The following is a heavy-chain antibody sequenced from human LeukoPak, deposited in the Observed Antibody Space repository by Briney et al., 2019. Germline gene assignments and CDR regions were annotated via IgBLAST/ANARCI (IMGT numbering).Heavy chain of an antibody. CDR1: GFTVSSNY. D-gene: IGHD6-19*01. V-gene: IGHV3-53*01. CDR3: ARSKTVAGTIDY. J-gene: IGHJ4*02. CDR2: IYSGIST. Sequence: GGSPRLSCAASGFTVSSNYMSWVCQAPGKGLEWVSVIYSGISTYYADSVKGRFTISRGNSKNTLYLQMNSLRAEDTAVYYCARSKTVAGTIDYWGQGTLVTVSS.